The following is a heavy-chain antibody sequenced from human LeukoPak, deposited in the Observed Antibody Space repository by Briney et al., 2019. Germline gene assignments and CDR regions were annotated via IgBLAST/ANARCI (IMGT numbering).Heavy chain of an antibody. V-gene: IGHV3-30*18. J-gene: IGHJ4*02. CDR2: ISYDGSNK. D-gene: IGHD3-3*01. CDR1: GFTFSSYG. CDR3: AKGYYDFWREEDFFDY. Sequence: PGGSLRLSCRASGFTFSSYGMHWVRQAPGKGLEWVAVISYDGSNKYYADSVKGRFTISRDNSKNTLYLQMNSLRPEDTAVYYCAKGYYDFWREEDFFDYWGQGTLVTVSS.